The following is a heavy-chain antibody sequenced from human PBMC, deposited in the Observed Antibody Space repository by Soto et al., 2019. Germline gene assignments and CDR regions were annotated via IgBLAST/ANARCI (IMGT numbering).Heavy chain of an antibody. CDR3: ARDLIVTYSSSSYYYGMDV. CDR2: IYYSGST. J-gene: IGHJ6*02. Sequence: PSETLSLTCTVSGGSISSYYWSWIRQPPGKGLEWIGYIYYSGSTNYNPSLKSRVTISVDTSKNQFSLKLSSVTAADTAVYYCARDLIVTYSSSSYYYGMDVWGQGTTVTVSS. V-gene: IGHV4-59*01. D-gene: IGHD6-6*01. CDR1: GGSISSYY.